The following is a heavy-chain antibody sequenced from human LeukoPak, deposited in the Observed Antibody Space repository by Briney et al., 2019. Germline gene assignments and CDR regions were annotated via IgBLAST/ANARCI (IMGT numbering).Heavy chain of an antibody. Sequence: PGGSLRLSCETSGFTFSDYYMTWIRQAPGKGLEWLSYISSRANTIYYADSVKGRFTTSRDNAKNSLYLQMNSLRAEDTAVYYCARSHHDFWSGKYYYYYMDIWGNGTTVTVSS. CDR1: GFTFSDYY. D-gene: IGHD3-3*01. CDR3: ARSHHDFWSGKYYYYYMDI. CDR2: ISSRANTI. J-gene: IGHJ6*03. V-gene: IGHV3-11*04.